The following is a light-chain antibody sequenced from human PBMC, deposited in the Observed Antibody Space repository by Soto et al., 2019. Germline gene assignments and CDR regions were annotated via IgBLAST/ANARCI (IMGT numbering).Light chain of an antibody. CDR1: SSDVGGYNY. Sequence: QSVLTQPASVSGSPGQSITISCTGTSSDVGGYNYVSWYQLYPGKAPKLMIFEVTNRPSGISYRFSGSKSGNTASLTISGLQAEDEADYYCSSYTSSSSRVFGAGTKLTVL. CDR2: EVT. V-gene: IGLV2-14*01. J-gene: IGLJ2*01. CDR3: SSYTSSSSRV.